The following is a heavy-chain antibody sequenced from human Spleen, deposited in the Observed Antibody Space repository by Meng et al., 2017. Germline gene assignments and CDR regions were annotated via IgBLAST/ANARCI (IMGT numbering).Heavy chain of an antibody. CDR1: GGSFSYYY. CDR3: ARGPTTMAHDFDY. J-gene: IGHJ4*02. V-gene: IGHV4-34*01. D-gene: IGHD4-11*01. Sequence: GRGRLKPSRTLSLPVFCSGGSFSYYYWSWLRQPPGKGLEWIGEINHSGSTNYNPSLESRATISVDTSQNNLSLKLSSVTAADSAVYYCARGPTTMAHDFDYWGQGTLVTVSS. CDR2: INHSGST.